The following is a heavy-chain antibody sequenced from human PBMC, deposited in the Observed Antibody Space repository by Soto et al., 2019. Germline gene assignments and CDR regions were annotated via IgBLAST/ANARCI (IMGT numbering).Heavy chain of an antibody. D-gene: IGHD6-13*01. V-gene: IGHV3-33*01. CDR2: IWYDGSNK. CDR1: GFTFSSYG. J-gene: IGHJ4*02. Sequence: GGSLRLSCAASGFTFSSYGMHWVRQAPGKGLEWVAVIWYDGSNKYYADSVKGRFTISRDNSKNTLYLQMNSLRAEDTAVYYCERVVAGQQLAPFDYWGQGTLVTVSS. CDR3: ERVVAGQQLAPFDY.